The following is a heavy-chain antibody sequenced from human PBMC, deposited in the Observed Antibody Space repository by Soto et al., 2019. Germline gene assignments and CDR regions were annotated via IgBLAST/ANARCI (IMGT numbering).Heavy chain of an antibody. CDR3: AREEPHLTGYQN. Sequence: GSLRLSCAASGFTFSSYSMNWVRQAPGKGLEWVSSISSSSSYIYYADSVKGRFTISRDNAKNSLYLQMNSLRAEDTAVYYCAREEPHLTGYQNWGQGTPVTVSS. D-gene: IGHD3-9*01. J-gene: IGHJ4*02. V-gene: IGHV3-21*01. CDR1: GFTFSSYS. CDR2: ISSSSSYI.